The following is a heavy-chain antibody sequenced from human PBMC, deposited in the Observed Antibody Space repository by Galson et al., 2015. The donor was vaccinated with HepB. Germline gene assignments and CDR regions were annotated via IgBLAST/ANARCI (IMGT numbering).Heavy chain of an antibody. J-gene: IGHJ5*01. CDR1: GFTFSGYW. D-gene: IGHD2-15*01. CDR3: VRPTGSCQACHFDS. CDR2: IRFGASNI. Sequence: SLRLSCAASGFTFSGYWMHWVRQSPGKGPEWVSCIRFGASNIYYADSVKGRFSISRDNAKNLLYLQMSSLRVEDTAVYYCVRPTGSCQACHFDSWGQGTLVTDSS. V-gene: IGHV3-21*01.